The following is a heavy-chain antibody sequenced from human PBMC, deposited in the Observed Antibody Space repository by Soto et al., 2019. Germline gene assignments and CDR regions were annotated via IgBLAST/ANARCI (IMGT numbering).Heavy chain of an antibody. CDR2: VFPGDSDT. D-gene: IGHD3-16*01. V-gene: IGHV5-51*01. J-gene: IGHJ4*02. CDR3: VRPNFGALTHFDF. CDR1: GYTFTNYW. Sequence: GESLKISCKAIGYTFTNYWIGWVRQTPGKGLEWMGIVFPGDSDTRYNPSFEGQVTVSADESISTAYLQWNTLKASDTAMYYCVRPNFGALTHFDFWGQGTLVTVSS.